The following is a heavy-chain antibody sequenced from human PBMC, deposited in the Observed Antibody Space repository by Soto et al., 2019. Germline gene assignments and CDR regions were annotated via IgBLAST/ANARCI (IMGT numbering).Heavy chain of an antibody. V-gene: IGHV3-74*03. Sequence: EVQLVESGGGVVQPGGSLRLSCAASGLTFSTYWMHCVRQVPGEGLVWVSRITTDASYTTYADSVKGRFTISRDNANKTMYLQMNSLRVVDTGVDYCASAQWPHTFDDWGPGTLVPDFS. CDR3: ASAQWPHTFDD. J-gene: IGHJ4*02. D-gene: IGHD6-19*01. CDR1: GLTFSTYW. CDR2: ITTDASYT.